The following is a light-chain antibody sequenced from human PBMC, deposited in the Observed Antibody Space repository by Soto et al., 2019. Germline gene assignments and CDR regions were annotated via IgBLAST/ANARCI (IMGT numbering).Light chain of an antibody. CDR3: QQYKSYPLT. V-gene: IGKV1-5*03. Sequence: DIQMTQSPSTLSASVGDRVTITCRASQTISSWLAWYQQRPGEAPKLLIYKASALESGVPSRFSGSGSGTEFTLTISSLQPEDFGRYYCQQYKSYPLTFGGGTKVEIK. CDR1: QTISSW. CDR2: KAS. J-gene: IGKJ4*01.